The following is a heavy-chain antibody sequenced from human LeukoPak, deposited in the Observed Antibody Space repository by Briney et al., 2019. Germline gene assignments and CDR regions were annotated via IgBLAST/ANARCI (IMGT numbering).Heavy chain of an antibody. CDR3: AGEAGYSSTINWFDP. CDR2: INHSGST. D-gene: IGHD6-13*01. J-gene: IGHJ5*02. Sequence: PSETLSPTCAVYGGSFSGYYWSWIRQPPGKGLEWVGEINHSGSTNYNPSLKSRVTISVDTSKNQFSLKLSSVTAADTAVYYCAGEAGYSSTINWFDPWGQGTLVTVSS. CDR1: GGSFSGYY. V-gene: IGHV4-34*01.